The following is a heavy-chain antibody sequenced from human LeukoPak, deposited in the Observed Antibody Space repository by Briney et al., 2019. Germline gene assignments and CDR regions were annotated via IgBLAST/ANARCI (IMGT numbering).Heavy chain of an antibody. J-gene: IGHJ4*02. CDR3: ARHRAYDFWNPSPFDY. CDR1: GGSVSSGSYY. D-gene: IGHD3-3*01. CDR2: IYYSGST. V-gene: IGHV4-39*01. Sequence: PSETLSLTCTVSGGSVSSGSYYWGWIRQPPGKGLEWIGSIYYSGSTYYNPSLKSRVTISVDTSKNQFSLKLSSVTAADTAVYYCARHRAYDFWNPSPFDYWGQGTLVTVSS.